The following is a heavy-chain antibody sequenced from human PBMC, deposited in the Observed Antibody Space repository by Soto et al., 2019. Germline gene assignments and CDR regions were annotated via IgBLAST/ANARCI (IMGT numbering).Heavy chain of an antibody. V-gene: IGHV3-74*01. CDR2: INSDGSST. CDR3: ARDCSSSWGYGMDV. D-gene: IGHD6-13*01. Sequence: GGSLRLSCAASGVTFISYWMHWVRQATGKGLVWVSRINSDGSSTSYADSVKGRFTISRDNAKNTLYLQMNSLRAEDTAVYYCARDCSSSWGYGMDVWGQGTTVTVSS. J-gene: IGHJ6*02. CDR1: GVTFISYW.